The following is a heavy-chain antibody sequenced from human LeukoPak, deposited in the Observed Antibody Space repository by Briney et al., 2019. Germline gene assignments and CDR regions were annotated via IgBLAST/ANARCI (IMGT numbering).Heavy chain of an antibody. CDR1: GYSFTSYW. J-gene: IGHJ6*02. D-gene: IGHD4-11*01. Sequence: GESLKISCKGSGYSFTSYWIGWVRQRPGKGLEWMGIIYPGDSDTRYSPSFQGQVTISADKSISTAYLQWSSLKASDTAMYYCARHPTLMTTVTTDLYLVTDVWGQGTTVTVSS. V-gene: IGHV5-51*01. CDR3: ARHPTLMTTVTTDLYLVTDV. CDR2: IYPGDSDT.